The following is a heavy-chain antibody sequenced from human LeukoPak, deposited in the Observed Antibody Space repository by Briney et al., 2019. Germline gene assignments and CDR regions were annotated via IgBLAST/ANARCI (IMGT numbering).Heavy chain of an antibody. J-gene: IGHJ6*02. CDR2: ISSSSSYI. Sequence: GGSLRLSCAASGSTFSSYSMNWVRQAPGKGLEWVSSISSSSSYIYYADSVKGRFTISRDNAKNSLYLQMNSLRAEDTAVYYCARDGAEGSPYSSGYYLYYYYYYGMDVWGQGTTVTVSS. D-gene: IGHD3-22*01. V-gene: IGHV3-21*01. CDR3: ARDGAEGSPYSSGYYLYYYYYYGMDV. CDR1: GSTFSSYS.